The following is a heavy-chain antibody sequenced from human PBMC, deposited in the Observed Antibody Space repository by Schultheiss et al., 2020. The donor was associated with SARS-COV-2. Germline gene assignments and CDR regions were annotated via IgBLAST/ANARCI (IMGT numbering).Heavy chain of an antibody. CDR2: ISGSGGST. D-gene: IGHD3-10*01. CDR3: ARGGITMVRGVRTMYYFDY. V-gene: IGHV3-21*01. CDR1: GFTFSSYG. Sequence: GGSLRLSCAASGFTFSSYGMHWVRQAPGKGLEWVSAISGSGGSTYYADSVKGRFTISRDNAKNSLYLQMNSLRAEDTAVYYCARGGITMVRGVRTMYYFDYWGQGTLVTVSS. J-gene: IGHJ4*02.